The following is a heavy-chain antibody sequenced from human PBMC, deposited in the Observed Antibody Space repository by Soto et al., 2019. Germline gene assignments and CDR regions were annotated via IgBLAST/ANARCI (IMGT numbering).Heavy chain of an antibody. J-gene: IGHJ5*02. CDR2: IYHSGST. CDR1: SGSISSSNW. Sequence: LRRTLSLTCAVSSGSISSSNWWSWVRQPPGKGLEWIGEIYHSGSTNYNPSLKSRVTISVDKSKNQFSLKLSSVTAADTAVYYCARVLGIAARPGRLDPWGQGTLVTVSS. V-gene: IGHV4-4*03. CDR3: ARVLGIAARPGRLDP. D-gene: IGHD6-6*01.